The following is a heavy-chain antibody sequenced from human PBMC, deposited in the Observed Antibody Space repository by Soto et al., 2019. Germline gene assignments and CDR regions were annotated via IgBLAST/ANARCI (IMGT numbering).Heavy chain of an antibody. CDR1: GFIFDDFA. D-gene: IGHD6-19*01. CDR2: TSYNGGNI. Sequence: EVPLVESGGYLVQPGMSLRLSCTASGFIFDDFAMHWVRQVPGKGPEWVSGTSYNGGNIGYAVSVKGRFNISKDNARNSLYLQMNTLTAEDTALYYCVKDMQSRAEYYYWGQGTLVTVSS. J-gene: IGHJ4*02. CDR3: VKDMQSRAEYYY. V-gene: IGHV3-9*01.